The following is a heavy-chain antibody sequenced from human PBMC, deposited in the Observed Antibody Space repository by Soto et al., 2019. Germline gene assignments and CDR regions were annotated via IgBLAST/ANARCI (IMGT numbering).Heavy chain of an antibody. Sequence: PSETLSLTCAVYGGSFSGYYWSWIRQPPGKGLEWIGEINHSGSTNYNPSLKSRVTMSVDTSKNQFSLKVSSATAADTAVYYCARHSNRNYGLYYFDYWGLGALVTVSS. V-gene: IGHV4-34*10. CDR2: INHSGST. CDR1: GGSFSGYY. D-gene: IGHD4-4*01. J-gene: IGHJ4*02. CDR3: ARHSNRNYGLYYFDY.